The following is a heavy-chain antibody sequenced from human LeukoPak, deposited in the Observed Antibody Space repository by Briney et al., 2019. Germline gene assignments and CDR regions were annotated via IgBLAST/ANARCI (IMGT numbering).Heavy chain of an antibody. D-gene: IGHD4-17*01. CDR3: ERDPDYGDYTGIDY. V-gene: IGHV3-30-3*01. Sequence: PGGSLRLSCAASGFTFSSYAMHWVRQAPGKGLEWVAVISYDGSNKYYADSVKGRFTISRDNSKNTLYLQMNSLRAEDTAVYYCERDPDYGDYTGIDYWGQGTLVTVSS. J-gene: IGHJ4*02. CDR1: GFTFSSYA. CDR2: ISYDGSNK.